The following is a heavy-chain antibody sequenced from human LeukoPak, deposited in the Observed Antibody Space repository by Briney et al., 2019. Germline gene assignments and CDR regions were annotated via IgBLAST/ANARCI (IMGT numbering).Heavy chain of an antibody. CDR3: AELGITMIGGV. Sequence: GGSLRLSCAASGFTFSNYSMNWVRQAPGKGLEWVSYISSSSSTIYYADSVKGRFTVSRDNAKNSLYLQMNSLRAEDTAVYYCAELGITMIGGVWGKGTTVTISS. D-gene: IGHD3-10*02. CDR2: ISSSSSTI. V-gene: IGHV3-48*04. J-gene: IGHJ6*04. CDR1: GFTFSNYS.